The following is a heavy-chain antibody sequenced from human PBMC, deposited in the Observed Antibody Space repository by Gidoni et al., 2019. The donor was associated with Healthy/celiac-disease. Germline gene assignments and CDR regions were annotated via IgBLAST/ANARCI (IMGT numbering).Heavy chain of an antibody. CDR1: GFTFSSYA. J-gene: IGHJ4*02. D-gene: IGHD6-19*01. V-gene: IGHV3-30*04. Sequence: QVQLVESGGGVVQTGRSLRLSCADSGFTFSSYAMHWVRQAPGKGLEWVAVISYDGSNKYYADSVKGRFTISRDNSKNTLYLQMNSLRAEDTAVYYCARGFQFGYSSGWDFDYWGQGTLVTVSS. CDR3: ARGFQFGYSSGWDFDY. CDR2: ISYDGSNK.